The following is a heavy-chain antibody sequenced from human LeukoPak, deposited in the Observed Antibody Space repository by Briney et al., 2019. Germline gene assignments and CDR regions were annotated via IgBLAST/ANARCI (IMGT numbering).Heavy chain of an antibody. CDR2: IYTSGST. J-gene: IGHJ5*02. D-gene: IGHD3-22*01. V-gene: IGHV4-4*07. Sequence: SETLSLTCTVSGGSISSYYWSWIRQPAGKGLEWIGRIYTSGSTNYNPSLKSRVTMSVDTSKNQFSLKLSSVTAADTAVYYCARVSGNDYYDSSGYYILYNWFDPWGQGTLVTVSS. CDR1: GGSISSYY. CDR3: ARVSGNDYYDSSGYYILYNWFDP.